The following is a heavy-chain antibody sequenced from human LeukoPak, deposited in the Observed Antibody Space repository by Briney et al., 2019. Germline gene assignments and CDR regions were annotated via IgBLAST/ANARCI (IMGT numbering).Heavy chain of an antibody. CDR1: GFTYSNYW. V-gene: IGHV3-7*01. CDR3: VRDRRYSSSWYPY. CDR2: IKQDGSEK. J-gene: IGHJ4*02. Sequence: GGSLRLSCAASGFTYSNYWMSWVRQAPGKGLEWVASIKQDGSEKYYVDSVKGRFTISRDNAKNSLYLQMNSLRDEDTAVYYCVRDRRYSSSWYPYWGQETLVTVSS. D-gene: IGHD6-13*01.